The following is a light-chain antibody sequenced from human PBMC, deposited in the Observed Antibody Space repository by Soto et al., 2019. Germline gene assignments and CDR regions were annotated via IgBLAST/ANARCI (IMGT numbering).Light chain of an antibody. J-gene: IGKJ5*01. Sequence: DIVMTQTPLSLSVTPGQPASISCKSSQSLLHTDENTYLYWYLQQPGQPPQLLIYEVSNRFSEVPDRFSGSGAGTDLTLKISRGEAEDVGVDYCMPSLQLPLTFGQGTRLKIK. V-gene: IGKV2D-29*01. CDR1: QSLLHTDENTY. CDR2: EVS. CDR3: MPSLQLPLT.